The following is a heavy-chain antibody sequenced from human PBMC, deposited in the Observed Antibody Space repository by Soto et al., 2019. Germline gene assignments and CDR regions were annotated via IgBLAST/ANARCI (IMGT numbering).Heavy chain of an antibody. CDR3: VRSWVTEKGGIDF. J-gene: IGHJ6*04. V-gene: IGHV1-18*01. D-gene: IGHD3-16*01. CDR1: GYTFTSYG. Sequence: ASVKVSCKASGYTFTSYGLSWVRQAPGQGLEWMGWINGYTGNTNYAQKFQGRVTMTTDTSTNPAYLDLWTLISDDTAVYYFVRSWVTEKGGIDFWGEGTTVTVSS. CDR2: INGYTGNT.